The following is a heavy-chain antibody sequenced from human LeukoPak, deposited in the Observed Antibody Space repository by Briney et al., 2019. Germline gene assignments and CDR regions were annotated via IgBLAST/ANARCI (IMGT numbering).Heavy chain of an antibody. CDR2: IYYSGST. Sequence: PSETLSLTCTVSGGSISSYYWSWIRQPPGKGLEWIGYIYYSGSTNYNPSLKSRVTISVDTSKNQFSLKLSSVTAADTAVYYCARSRRGYYGDNSVPFDYWGQGTLVTVSS. V-gene: IGHV4-59*01. D-gene: IGHD4-23*01. CDR1: GGSISSYY. J-gene: IGHJ4*02. CDR3: ARSRRGYYGDNSVPFDY.